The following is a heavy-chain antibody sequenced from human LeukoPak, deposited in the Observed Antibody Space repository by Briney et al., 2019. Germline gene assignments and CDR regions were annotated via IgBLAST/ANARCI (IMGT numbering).Heavy chain of an antibody. V-gene: IGHV3-23*01. CDR1: GFTFSSYG. Sequence: GGSLRLSCVASGFTFSSYGMTWVRQAPGKGPEWVSVISSSAGSTYYADSVKGWFTISRDNSMNTLYLQMNSLRAEDTAVYYCVKVPRSGCCAFDIWGQGTMVTVSS. J-gene: IGHJ3*02. CDR3: VKVPRSGCCAFDI. CDR2: ISSSAGST. D-gene: IGHD6-19*01.